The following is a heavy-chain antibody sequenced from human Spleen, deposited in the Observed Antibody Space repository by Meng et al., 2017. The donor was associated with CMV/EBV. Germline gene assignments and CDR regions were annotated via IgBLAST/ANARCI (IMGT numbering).Heavy chain of an antibody. Sequence: SVKVSCKASGGTFNSYAISWVRQAPGQGLEWMGGIIPIFGTSNYAQKFRGRLTISTDESRGTAYMEMSNLRSEDTAMFYCATYVGTKWGAMDAWGQGTTVTVSS. CDR1: GGTFNSYA. D-gene: IGHD5-12*01. J-gene: IGHJ6*02. CDR3: ATYVGTKWGAMDA. CDR2: IIPIFGTS. V-gene: IGHV1-69*05.